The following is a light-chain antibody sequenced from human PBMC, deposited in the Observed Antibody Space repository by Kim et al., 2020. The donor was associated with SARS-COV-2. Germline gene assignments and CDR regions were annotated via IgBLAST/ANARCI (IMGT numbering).Light chain of an antibody. CDR1: QSVSTNY. Sequence: EIVLTQSPGTLSLSPGERATLSCRASQSVSTNYLAWYQQKPGQAPRLLIYGASTRATGIPDRFSGSVSGTDFTLTINRLEPEDFAVYYCQQYGSSPRTFGQGTKVDIK. CDR2: GAS. J-gene: IGKJ1*01. CDR3: QQYGSSPRT. V-gene: IGKV3-20*01.